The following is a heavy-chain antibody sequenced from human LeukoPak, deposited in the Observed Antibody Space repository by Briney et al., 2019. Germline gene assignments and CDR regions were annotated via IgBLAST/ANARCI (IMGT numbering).Heavy chain of an antibody. CDR2: INHNGST. CDR3: ARDDHYYDSSGYPPN. CDR1: GGSFSGYY. J-gene: IGHJ4*02. D-gene: IGHD3-22*01. Sequence: SETLSLTCAVYGGSFSGYYWSWIRQPPGKGLEWIGEINHNGSTNYNPSLKSRVTISVDTSKNQFSLKLSSVTAADTAVYYCARDDHYYDSSGYPPNWGQGTLVTVSS. V-gene: IGHV4-34*01.